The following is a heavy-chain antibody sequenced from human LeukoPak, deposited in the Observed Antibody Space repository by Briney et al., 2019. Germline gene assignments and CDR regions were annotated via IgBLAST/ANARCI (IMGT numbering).Heavy chain of an antibody. CDR1: GFTFSSYG. Sequence: GGSLRLSCAASGFTFSSYGMHWVRQAPGKGLEWVAVISYDGSNKYYADSVKGRFTISRHNSKNTLYLQMNSLRAEDTAVYYCARGRSGSYYGSYYFDYWGQGTLVTVSS. J-gene: IGHJ4*02. CDR2: ISYDGSNK. CDR3: ARGRSGSYYGSYYFDY. V-gene: IGHV3-30*03. D-gene: IGHD1-26*01.